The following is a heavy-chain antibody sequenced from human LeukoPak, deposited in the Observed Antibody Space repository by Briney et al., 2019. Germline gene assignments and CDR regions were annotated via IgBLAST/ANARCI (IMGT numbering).Heavy chain of an antibody. D-gene: IGHD3-3*01. J-gene: IGHJ4*02. CDR3: ARLASEPLLRFLESGLYYFDY. Sequence: SETLSLTCTVSGGSISSYYWSWIRQPPGKGLEWIGYIYYSGSTNYNPSLKSRVTISVDTSKNQSSLKLSSVTAADTAVYYCARLASEPLLRFLESGLYYFDYWGQGTLVTVSS. V-gene: IGHV4-59*08. CDR1: GGSISSYY. CDR2: IYYSGST.